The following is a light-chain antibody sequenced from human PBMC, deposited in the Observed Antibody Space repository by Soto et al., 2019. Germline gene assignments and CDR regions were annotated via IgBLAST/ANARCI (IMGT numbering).Light chain of an antibody. J-gene: IGKJ1*01. CDR3: QKYNSAPRT. CDR2: AAS. CDR1: HGIIAY. Sequence: DLQMTQSPSSLAASVGDRVTITCRASHGIIAYLAWYQKKPGKAPKLLIYAASNLQSGVPSRFSGSGSGTDFTLTITSLEPEDVATYYCQKYNSAPRTFGEGTKVEIK. V-gene: IGKV1-27*01.